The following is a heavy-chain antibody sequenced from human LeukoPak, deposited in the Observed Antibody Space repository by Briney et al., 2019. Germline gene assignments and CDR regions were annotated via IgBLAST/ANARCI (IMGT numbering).Heavy chain of an antibody. J-gene: IGHJ1*01. CDR3: AKHGYSSGWPQVPSQH. V-gene: IGHV3-23*01. CDR2: ISGNGGST. D-gene: IGHD6-19*01. Sequence: GGSLRLSCAAFGFTFSNYAMSWVRQAPGKGLEWVSVISGNGGSTSYADSVKGRFTISRDDSKDTLYLQMNGLRAGDTATYYCAKHGYSSGWPQVPSQHWGQGTLVTVSS. CDR1: GFTFSNYA.